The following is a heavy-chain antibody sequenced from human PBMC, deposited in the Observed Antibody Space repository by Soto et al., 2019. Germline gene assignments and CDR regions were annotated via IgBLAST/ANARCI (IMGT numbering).Heavy chain of an antibody. Sequence: QVHLVQSGAEVKGPGASVKLSCKASGYTFSSYYMHWVRQAPGQGLEWMGVINPRGGSTTYAQNIQGRVTMTSDTSTSTVYLELSSLRSEDTAVYYCARDLTLNGPDYWGQGTVITVSS. D-gene: IGHD1-1*01. CDR2: INPRGGST. CDR3: ARDLTLNGPDY. CDR1: GYTFSSYY. J-gene: IGHJ4*02. V-gene: IGHV1-46*01.